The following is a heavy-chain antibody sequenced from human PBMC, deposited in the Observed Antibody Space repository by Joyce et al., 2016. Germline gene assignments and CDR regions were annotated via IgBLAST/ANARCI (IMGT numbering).Heavy chain of an antibody. CDR2: IKQDGSEK. CDR3: ARARDYYGSGSQPLDY. D-gene: IGHD3-10*01. J-gene: IGHJ4*02. CDR1: GFTFSSYW. Sequence: EVQLVESGGGLVQPGGSLRLSCAASGFTFSSYWMSWVRQGQGKGLELVANIKQDGSEKYYVDSVKGRFTISRDNAKNSLYLQMNSLRAKDTAVYYCARARDYYGSGSQPLDYWGQGTLVTVSS. V-gene: IGHV3-7*01.